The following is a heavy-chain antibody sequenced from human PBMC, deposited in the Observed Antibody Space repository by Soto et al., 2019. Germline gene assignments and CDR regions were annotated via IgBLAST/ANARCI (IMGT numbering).Heavy chain of an antibody. CDR1: GSTFNNYG. Sequence: QVQLVESGGGVVQPGRSLRLSCAASGSTFNNYGMHWVRQAPGKGLEWVAVISNDGSDKYYADSVKGRLTISRDNSKNTVYLQMNSLRAEDTAVYYCAKDQGIAASHGIDWGQGTMVTVSS. D-gene: IGHD6-13*01. J-gene: IGHJ3*01. CDR3: AKDQGIAASHGID. CDR2: ISNDGSDK. V-gene: IGHV3-30*18.